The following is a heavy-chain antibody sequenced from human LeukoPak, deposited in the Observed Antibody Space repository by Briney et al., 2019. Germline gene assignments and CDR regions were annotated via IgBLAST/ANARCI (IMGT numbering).Heavy chain of an antibody. J-gene: IGHJ4*02. CDR1: GGSISGYY. D-gene: IGHD3-22*01. CDR2: VYYSGNT. CDR3: ARHLAGSGYQALDF. V-gene: IGHV4-59*08. Sequence: SETLSLTCAVSGGSISGYYWSWIRQPPGKGLEWIAYVYYSGNTNYNPSLKSRVTISMDTSKNHFSLTLNSVTAADTAIYYCARHLAGSGYQALDFWGQRTLVSVSS.